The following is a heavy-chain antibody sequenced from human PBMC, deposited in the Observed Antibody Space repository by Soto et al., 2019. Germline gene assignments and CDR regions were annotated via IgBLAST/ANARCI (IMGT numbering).Heavy chain of an antibody. CDR2: ISYDGSNK. Sequence: GGSLRLSCAASGFTFSSYGMHWVRQAPGKGLEWVAVISYDGSNKYYADSVKGRFTISRDNSKNTLYLQMNSLRAEDTAVYYCVKDLSSIVVVPAAEPLDPWGQGTLVTSPQ. CDR3: VKDLSSIVVVPAAEPLDP. CDR1: GFTFSSYG. D-gene: IGHD2-2*01. J-gene: IGHJ5*02. V-gene: IGHV3-30*18.